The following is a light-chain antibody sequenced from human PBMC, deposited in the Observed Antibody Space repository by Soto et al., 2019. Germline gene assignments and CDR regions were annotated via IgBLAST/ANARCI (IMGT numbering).Light chain of an antibody. J-gene: IGKJ5*01. CDR1: QGISNA. CDR3: QQFNSYPIT. V-gene: IGKV1-13*02. Sequence: AIQLTQSPSSLSASVGDRVTITCRASQGISNALTWYHQKPGKAPKLLISDASSLESGVPSRFSGSGSGTDCTLTISSLQPEDFATYYCQQFNSYPITFGQGTRLEIK. CDR2: DAS.